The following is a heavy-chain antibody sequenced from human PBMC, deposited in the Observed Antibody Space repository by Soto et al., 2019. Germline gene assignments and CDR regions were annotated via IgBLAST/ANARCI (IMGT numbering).Heavy chain of an antibody. CDR3: ARIEYVGYGDLDY. D-gene: IGHD5-18*01. J-gene: IGHJ4*02. CDR1: GYTFSSYG. V-gene: IGHV1-18*04. Sequence: QVQLLQSGAEVKKPGASVEVSCKASGYTFSSYGISWVRQAPGQGLEWMGRVSTYNAGTIYAQKFQGRVTMTTDTSTSTVYMEVRSLRSDDTAVYYCARIEYVGYGDLDYWGQGTLVTVSS. CDR2: VSTYNAGT.